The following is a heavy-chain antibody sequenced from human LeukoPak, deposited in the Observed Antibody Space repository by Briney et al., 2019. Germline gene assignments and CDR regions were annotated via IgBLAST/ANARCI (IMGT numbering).Heavy chain of an antibody. J-gene: IGHJ4*02. CDR3: LSRCHSSTWERFIDY. D-gene: IGHD2/OR15-2a*01. CDR1: GFAFSSYG. Sequence: PGRSLTLSCAASGFAFSSYGMHWVRQAPGKGLEWVAFIWYDGRNKYYADSVTGRFTISRDNSKNTLYLQMNSLTAEDTAVYYCLSRCHSSTWERFIDYWGQGTLVTVSS. V-gene: IGHV3-33*01. CDR2: IWYDGRNK.